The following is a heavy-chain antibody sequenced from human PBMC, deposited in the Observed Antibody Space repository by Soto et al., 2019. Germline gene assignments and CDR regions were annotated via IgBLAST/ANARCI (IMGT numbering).Heavy chain of an antibody. CDR2: ISYDGSNK. V-gene: IGHV3-30-3*01. Sequence: GGSLRLSCAASGFTFSSYAMHWVRQAPGKGLEWVAVISYDGSNKYYADSVKGRFTISRDNSKNTLYLQMNSLRAEDTAVYYCARDQGHIVATTTPPDHWGQGTLVTVSS. D-gene: IGHD5-12*01. J-gene: IGHJ4*02. CDR3: ARDQGHIVATTTPPDH. CDR1: GFTFSSYA.